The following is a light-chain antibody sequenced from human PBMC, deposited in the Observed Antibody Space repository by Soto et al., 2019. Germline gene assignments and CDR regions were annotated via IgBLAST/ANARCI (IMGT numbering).Light chain of an antibody. J-gene: IGLJ1*01. CDR1: SSDVCGYNS. CDR2: DVS. Sequence: QSALTKPASVSGSPGQSITISCTGTSSDVCGYNSVSWYQHHPGKAPKLMIFDVSDRPSGVSSRFSGSKSGNTASLTISGLQAEDEADYYCSSYTTSSTPHYVFGPGTKVPVL. V-gene: IGLV2-14*03. CDR3: SSYTTSSTPHYV.